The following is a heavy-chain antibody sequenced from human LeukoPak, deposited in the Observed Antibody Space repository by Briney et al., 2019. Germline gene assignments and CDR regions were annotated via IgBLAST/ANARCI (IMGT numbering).Heavy chain of an antibody. J-gene: IGHJ4*02. CDR3: ARQWRELQLGY. V-gene: IGHV3-7*01. CDR1: GFTFGSYG. D-gene: IGHD1-26*01. CDR2: INQDGSEK. Sequence: GGSLRLSCAASGFTFGSYGMHWVRQAPGKGLEWVANINQDGSEKYYVDSVKGRFTISRDNAKNSLYLQMNSLRAEDTAVYYCARQWRELQLGYWGQGTLVTVSS.